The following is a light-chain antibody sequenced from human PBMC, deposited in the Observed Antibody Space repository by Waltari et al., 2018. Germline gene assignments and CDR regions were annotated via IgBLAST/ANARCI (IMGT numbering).Light chain of an antibody. CDR1: QSLTKRY. V-gene: IGKV3-20*01. J-gene: IGKJ2*01. Sequence: IVLTQSPGTLSLSPGERATLSCRASQSLTKRYLAWYQQKPGQAPRLLIYGASSRAAGIPDRFSGIGSGTDFTLTISRLEPDDFAVYYCQQYGSSIMYTFGQGTKLEIK. CDR3: QQYGSSIMYT. CDR2: GAS.